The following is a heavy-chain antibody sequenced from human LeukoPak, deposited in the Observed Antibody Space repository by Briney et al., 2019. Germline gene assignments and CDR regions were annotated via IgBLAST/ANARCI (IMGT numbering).Heavy chain of an antibody. Sequence: ASVKVSCKASGYTFTSNYIHWVRQAPGQGLEWMGMIYPRDSSTSYAQKFQGRVTVTRDTSTSTVHMELSGLRSEDTAVYYCARDQEGFDYWGQGTLVTVSS. CDR3: ARDQEGFDY. CDR1: GYTFTSNY. CDR2: IYPRDSST. V-gene: IGHV1-46*01. J-gene: IGHJ4*02.